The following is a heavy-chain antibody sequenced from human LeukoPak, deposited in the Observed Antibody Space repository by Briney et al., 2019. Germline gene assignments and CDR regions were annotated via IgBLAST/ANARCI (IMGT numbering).Heavy chain of an antibody. V-gene: IGHV1-2*04. D-gene: IGHD6-19*01. CDR3: ARGPPGYSSAPNDY. CDR1: GYTFTGYY. CDR2: INPNSGGT. Sequence: ASVKVSCKASGYTFTGYYMHWVRQAPGQGLEWMGWINPNSGGTNYAQKFQGWVTMTRDTSISTAYMELSRLRSDDTAVYYCARGPPGYSSAPNDYWGQGTLVTVSS. J-gene: IGHJ4*02.